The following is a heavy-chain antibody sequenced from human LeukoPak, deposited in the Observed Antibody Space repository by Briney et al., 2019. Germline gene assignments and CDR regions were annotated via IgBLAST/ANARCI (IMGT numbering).Heavy chain of an antibody. J-gene: IGHJ5*02. Sequence: SVKVSCKASGGTFSSYAISWVRQAPGQGLEWMGGIIPIFGTANYAQKFQGRVTITADESTSTAYMELSSLRSEDTAVYYCARAGTTIAARWAWFDPWGQGTLVTVSS. V-gene: IGHV1-69*01. CDR2: IIPIFGTA. D-gene: IGHD6-6*01. CDR1: GGTFSSYA. CDR3: ARAGTTIAARWAWFDP.